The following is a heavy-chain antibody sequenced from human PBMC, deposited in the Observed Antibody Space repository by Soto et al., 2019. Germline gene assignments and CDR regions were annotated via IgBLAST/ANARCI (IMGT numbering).Heavy chain of an antibody. Sequence: SVKVSCKASGGTFSSYAISWVRQAPGQGLEWMGGIIPIFGTANYAQKFQGRVTITADESTSTAYMELSSLRSEDTAVYYCARSTDFWSGSFYYFDYWGQGTLVTVSS. CDR3: ARSTDFWSGSFYYFDY. V-gene: IGHV1-69*13. D-gene: IGHD3-3*01. J-gene: IGHJ4*02. CDR2: IIPIFGTA. CDR1: GGTFSSYA.